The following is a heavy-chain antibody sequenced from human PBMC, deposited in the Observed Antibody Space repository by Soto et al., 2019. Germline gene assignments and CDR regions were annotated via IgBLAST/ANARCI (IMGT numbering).Heavy chain of an antibody. Sequence: GGSLRLSCAASGFTFSSYAMHWVRQAPGKGLEWVAVISYDGSNKYYADSVKGRFTISRDNSKNTLYLQMNSLRAEDTAVYYCARGPRYCSSTSCYTRWFDPWGQGTLVTVSS. CDR2: ISYDGSNK. V-gene: IGHV3-30*04. D-gene: IGHD2-2*02. CDR1: GFTFSSYA. CDR3: ARGPRYCSSTSCYTRWFDP. J-gene: IGHJ5*02.